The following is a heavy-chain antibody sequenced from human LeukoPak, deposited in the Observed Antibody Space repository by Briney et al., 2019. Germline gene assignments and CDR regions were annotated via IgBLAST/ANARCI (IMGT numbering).Heavy chain of an antibody. V-gene: IGHV1-2*02. Sequence: ASVKVSCKASGYTFTGYYMHWVRQAPGQGLEWMGWINPNSGGTNYAQKFQGMVTMTRDTSISTAYMELSRLRSDDTAVYYCARARHQRSYSSGVPNWFDPWGQGTLVTVSS. J-gene: IGHJ5*02. CDR3: ARARHQRSYSSGVPNWFDP. D-gene: IGHD6-19*01. CDR2: INPNSGGT. CDR1: GYTFTGYY.